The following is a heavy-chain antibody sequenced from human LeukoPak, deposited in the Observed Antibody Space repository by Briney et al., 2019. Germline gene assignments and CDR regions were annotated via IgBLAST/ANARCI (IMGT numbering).Heavy chain of an antibody. CDR1: GFTFSSYA. V-gene: IGHV3-23*01. CDR2: ISGSGGST. J-gene: IGHJ4*02. D-gene: IGHD5-18*01. CDR3: AKSPTAMVTATYY. Sequence: GGSLRLSCAASGFTFSSYAMSWVRQAPGKGLEWVSAISGSGGSTYYADSVKGRFTISRDNSKNTLYLQMNSLRAGDTAVYYCAKSPTAMVTATYYWGQGTLVTVSS.